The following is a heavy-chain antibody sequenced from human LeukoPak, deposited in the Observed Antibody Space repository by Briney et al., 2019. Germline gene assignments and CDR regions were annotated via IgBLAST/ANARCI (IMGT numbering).Heavy chain of an antibody. D-gene: IGHD5-12*01. Sequence: ASVKVSCKASGYTFTGYYIHWVRQAPGQGLEWMGWINPNNGGTNYAQKFQGRVAMTRDTSISTAYMELNRLTSDDTAVYYCARDKYTGYETFDYWGQGTPVTVSS. J-gene: IGHJ4*02. CDR3: ARDKYTGYETFDY. CDR2: INPNNGGT. CDR1: GYTFTGYY. V-gene: IGHV1-2*02.